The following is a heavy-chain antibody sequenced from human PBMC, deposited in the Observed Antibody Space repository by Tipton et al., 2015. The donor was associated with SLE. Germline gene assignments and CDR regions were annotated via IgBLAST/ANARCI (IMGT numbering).Heavy chain of an antibody. V-gene: IGHV4-59*08. CDR1: GDSITSYY. CDR2: IFHSAST. Sequence: TLFLTCTVSGDSITSYYWSWIRQSPGKGLEWIGYIFHSASTNYNPSLESRVTISVDTTKNQFSLKLTSVTAADTAVYLCARVGQRRYSGRDSYGTFDIWGQGTMVTVSS. J-gene: IGHJ3*02. CDR3: ARVGQRRYSGRDSYGTFDI. D-gene: IGHD1-26*01.